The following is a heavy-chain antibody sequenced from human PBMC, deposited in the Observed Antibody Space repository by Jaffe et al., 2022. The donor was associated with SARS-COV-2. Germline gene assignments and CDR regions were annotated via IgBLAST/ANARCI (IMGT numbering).Heavy chain of an antibody. CDR2: INAGNGNT. D-gene: IGHD1-1*01. CDR1: GYTFTTYA. V-gene: IGHV1-3*01. Sequence: QVQLVQSGAEVKKPGASVKVSCKASGYTFTTYAMHWVRQAPGQRLEWMGWINAGNGNTEYSQKFQGRVTITRDTSASTAYMDLSSLRSEDTAVYYCARGGTLLQLTTYFYYAMDVWGQGTTVTVSS. CDR3: ARGGTLLQLTTYFYYAMDV. J-gene: IGHJ6*02.